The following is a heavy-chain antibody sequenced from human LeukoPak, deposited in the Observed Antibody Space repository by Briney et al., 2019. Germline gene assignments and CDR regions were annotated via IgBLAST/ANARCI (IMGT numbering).Heavy chain of an antibody. J-gene: IGHJ5*02. CDR1: GFTFSSYA. D-gene: IGHD3-3*01. V-gene: IGHV3-23*01. CDR2: ISGSGEST. CDR3: AKGWEFRVVIPAAVS. Sequence: GGSLRLSCAASGFTFSSYAMSWVRQAPGKGLEWVSSISGSGESTYYADSMKGRFTISRDNSKNTLSLQMNSLRAEDTAVYFCAKGWEFRVVIPAAVSWGQGTLVTVSS.